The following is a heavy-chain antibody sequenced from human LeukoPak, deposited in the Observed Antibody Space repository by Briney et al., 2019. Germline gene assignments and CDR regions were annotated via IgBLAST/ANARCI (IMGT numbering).Heavy chain of an antibody. CDR1: GGSISSYY. CDR2: IYYSGST. D-gene: IGHD3-9*01. Sequence: SETLSLTCTVSGGSISSYYWSWIRQPPGKGLERIGSIYYSGSTYYNQSLKSRVTISVDTSKNQFSLKLSSVTAADTAVYYCARLDHEIKNYDILTSHWFDPWGQGTLVTVSS. J-gene: IGHJ5*02. V-gene: IGHV4-59*05. CDR3: ARLDHEIKNYDILTSHWFDP.